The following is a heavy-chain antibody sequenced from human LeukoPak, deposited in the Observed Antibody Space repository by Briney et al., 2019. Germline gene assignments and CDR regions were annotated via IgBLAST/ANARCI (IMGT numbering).Heavy chain of an antibody. CDR1: GGSFSGYY. D-gene: IGHD1-26*01. CDR2: INHSGST. CDR3: ASTSSGRTARNWFDP. V-gene: IGHV4-34*01. J-gene: IGHJ5*02. Sequence: SETLSLNCAVYGGSFSGYYWSWIRKPPGKGLEWIGEINHSGSTNYNPSLRSRVAISVVTFKSQFSLKLSSVAAADTAVYYCASTSSGRTARNWFDPWGQGTLVTVSS.